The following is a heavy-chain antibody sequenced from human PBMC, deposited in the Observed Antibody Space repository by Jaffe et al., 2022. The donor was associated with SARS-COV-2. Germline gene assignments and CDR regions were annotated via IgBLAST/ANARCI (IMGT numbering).Heavy chain of an antibody. CDR3: ARASLDTAMVEILVY. CDR1: GFTFSSYS. V-gene: IGHV3-21*01. D-gene: IGHD5-18*01. Sequence: EVQLVESGGGLVKPGGSLRLSCAASGFTFSSYSMNWVRQAPGKGLEWVSSISSSSSYIYYADSVKGRFTISRDNAKNSLYLQMNSLRAEDTAVYYCARASLDTAMVEILVYWGQGTLVTVSS. CDR2: ISSSSSYI. J-gene: IGHJ4*02.